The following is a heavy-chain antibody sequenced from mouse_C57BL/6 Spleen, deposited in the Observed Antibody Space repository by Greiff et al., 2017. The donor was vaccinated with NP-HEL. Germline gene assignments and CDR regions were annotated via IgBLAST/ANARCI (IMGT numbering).Heavy chain of an antibody. CDR2: INPNNGGT. V-gene: IGHV1-26*01. D-gene: IGHD4-1*02. Sequence: VQLQQSGPELVKPGASVKISCKASGYTFTDYYMNWVKQSHGKSLEWIGDINPNNGGTSYNQKFKGKAILTVDKSSSTAYMELRSLTSEDSAVYYCARSTGRGNYFDYWGQGTTLTVSS. J-gene: IGHJ2*01. CDR1: GYTFTDYY. CDR3: ARSTGRGNYFDY.